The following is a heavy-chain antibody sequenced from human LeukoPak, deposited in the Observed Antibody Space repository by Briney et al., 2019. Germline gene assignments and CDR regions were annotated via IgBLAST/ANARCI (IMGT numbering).Heavy chain of an antibody. CDR2: INPSGGST. J-gene: IGHJ1*01. Sequence: ASVKVSCKASGYTFTSYYMHWVRQAPGQGLEWMGIINPSGGSTSYAQKFQGRVTMTRDMSTSTVYMELSSLRSEDTAVYYCAREGYCSGGSCYSGAHFHHWGQGTLVTVSS. CDR3: AREGYCSGGSCYSGAHFHH. V-gene: IGHV1-46*01. CDR1: GYTFTSYY. D-gene: IGHD2-15*01.